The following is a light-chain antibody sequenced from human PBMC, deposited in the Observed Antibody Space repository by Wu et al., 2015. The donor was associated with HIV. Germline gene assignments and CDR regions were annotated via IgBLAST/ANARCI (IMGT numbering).Light chain of an antibody. CDR1: RVLAAP. V-gene: IGKV3-20*01. CDR2: YX. Sequence: ERAPSPAGPVRVLAAPLSLVPAETWPGSQTPHLWYXHRATGTPDRFSGSGSETDFTLIISRLEPEDFAVYYCQQYGSLEWTFGQGTKV. J-gene: IGKJ1*01. CDR3: QQYGSLEWT.